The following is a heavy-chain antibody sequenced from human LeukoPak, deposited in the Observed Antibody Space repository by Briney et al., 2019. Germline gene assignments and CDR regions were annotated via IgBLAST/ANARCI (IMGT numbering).Heavy chain of an antibody. J-gene: IGHJ4*02. CDR2: IYYSGST. V-gene: IGHV4-31*03. D-gene: IGHD3-10*01. CDR3: AGTSYGSGSFDY. Sequence: SQTLSLICTVSGGSISSGGYYWSWIRQHPGKGLEWIGYIYYSGSTYYNPSLKSRVTISVDTSKNQFSLKLSSVTAADTAVYYCAGTSYGSGSFDYWGQGTLVTVSS. CDR1: GGSISSGGYY.